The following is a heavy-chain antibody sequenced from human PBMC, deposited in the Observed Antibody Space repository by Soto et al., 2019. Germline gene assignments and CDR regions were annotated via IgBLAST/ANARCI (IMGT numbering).Heavy chain of an antibody. CDR3: ARASDYSNSGGYGIAV. CDR2: ISDDGVSK. J-gene: IGHJ6*02. D-gene: IGHD4-4*01. Sequence: GGSLTLSCAASGFTFSNYGMHWVRQAPGKGLEWVAVISDDGVSKYYADSVQGRFAISRDDSKNTLYLQMNSLRAEDTAVYYCARASDYSNSGGYGIAVCGQG. CDR1: GFTFSNYG. V-gene: IGHV3-30*03.